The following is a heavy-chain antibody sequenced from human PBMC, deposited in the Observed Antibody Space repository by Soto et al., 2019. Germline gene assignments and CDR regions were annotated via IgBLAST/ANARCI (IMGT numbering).Heavy chain of an antibody. Sequence: GGSLRLSCVGSGFTFSDSVMAWVRQAPGKGLEWLSVMSGDGRTRYADSVRGRLIISRDNSKDTLYLQMNSLGPDDTAVYFCAKARVRIVGANSFDYWGQGTPVTVSS. D-gene: IGHD1-26*01. CDR3: AKARVRIVGANSFDY. V-gene: IGHV3-23*01. J-gene: IGHJ4*02. CDR1: GFTFSDSV. CDR2: MSGDGRT.